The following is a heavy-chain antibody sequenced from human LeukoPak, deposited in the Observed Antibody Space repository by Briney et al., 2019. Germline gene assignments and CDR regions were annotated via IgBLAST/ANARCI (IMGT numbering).Heavy chain of an antibody. V-gene: IGHV1-69*13. CDR2: IIPIFGTA. CDR1: GGTFSSYA. Sequence: GASVKVSCKASGGTFSSYAISWVRQAPGQGLEWMGGIIPIFGTANYAQKFQGRVTITADESTSTAYMELSSLRSEDTAVYYCARGGWELLTFLGYWGQGTLVTVSS. D-gene: IGHD1-26*01. CDR3: ARGGWELLTFLGY. J-gene: IGHJ4*02.